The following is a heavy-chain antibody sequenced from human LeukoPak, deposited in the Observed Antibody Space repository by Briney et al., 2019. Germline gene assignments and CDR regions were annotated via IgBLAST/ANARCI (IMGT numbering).Heavy chain of an antibody. CDR3: ARHYSNPITPIDY. V-gene: IGHV4-30-4*01. J-gene: IGHJ4*02. CDR1: GGSISSGDYY. D-gene: IGHD4-11*01. Sequence: SETLSLTCSVSGGSISSGDYYWSWIRQPPGVGLEWIGYIYYSGSTYYNPSLKSRVTISVDTSKNQFSLKLSSVTAADTAVYYCARHYSNPITPIDYWGQGTLVIVSS. CDR2: IYYSGST.